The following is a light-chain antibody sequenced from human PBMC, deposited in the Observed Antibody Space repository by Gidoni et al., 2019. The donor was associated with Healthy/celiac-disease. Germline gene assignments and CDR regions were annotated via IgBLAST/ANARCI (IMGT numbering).Light chain of an antibody. J-gene: IGKJ5*01. CDR2: GSS. Sequence: EIVLTQSPGTLSLSPGERATLSCRASQSVSSSYLAWYQQKPGQAPRLLIYGSSSRATGIPDRFSGSGAGTDFTLTISRLEPEDVAVYYCQQYGSSLSITFGQGTRLEIK. CDR3: QQYGSSLSIT. V-gene: IGKV3-20*01. CDR1: QSVSSSY.